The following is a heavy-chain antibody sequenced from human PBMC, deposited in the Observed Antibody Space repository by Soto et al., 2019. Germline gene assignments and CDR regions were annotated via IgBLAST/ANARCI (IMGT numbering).Heavy chain of an antibody. CDR3: ARAPKYYYDSSGYYSLRGYYYYGMDV. V-gene: IGHV1-69*13. CDR2: IIPIFGTA. CDR1: GGTFSSYA. J-gene: IGHJ6*02. Sequence: GASVKVSCKASGGTFSSYAISWVRQAPGQGLEWMGGIIPIFGTANYAQKFQGRVTITADESTSTAYMELSSLRSEDTAVYYCARAPKYYYDSSGYYSLRGYYYYGMDVWGQATTVTVSS. D-gene: IGHD3-22*01.